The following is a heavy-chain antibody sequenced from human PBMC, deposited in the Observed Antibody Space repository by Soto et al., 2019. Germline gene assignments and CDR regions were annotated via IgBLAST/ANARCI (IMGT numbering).Heavy chain of an antibody. CDR1: GFSLSTSGMC. CDR3: ARSNSRTTRAFDI. V-gene: IGHV2-70*01. D-gene: IGHD1-7*01. Sequence: SGPTLVNPTQTLTLTCTFSGFSLSTSGMCVTWIRQPPGRALEWLALIDWDGNQYYDSSLRTRLTISKDASKNQVVLSLTNMDPVDTATYYCARSNSRTTRAFDIWGQGTMVTVSS. J-gene: IGHJ3*02. CDR2: IDWDGNQ.